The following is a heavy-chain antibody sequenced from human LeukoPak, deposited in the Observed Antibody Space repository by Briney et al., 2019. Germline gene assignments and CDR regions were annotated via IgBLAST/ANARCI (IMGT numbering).Heavy chain of an antibody. V-gene: IGHV3-74*01. CDR2: IKGDGSST. J-gene: IGHJ4*02. CDR3: VRDGVCAIVYDY. CDR1: GFTFSDYW. Sequence: GGSLRLSCAASGFTFSDYWMHWVRQAPGTGLVWVSDIKGDGSSTRYADSVKGRFTISRDNAKNTLYLQMNSLRAEDTAMYYCVRDGVCAIVYDYWGQGTLVTVSS. D-gene: IGHD2-15*01.